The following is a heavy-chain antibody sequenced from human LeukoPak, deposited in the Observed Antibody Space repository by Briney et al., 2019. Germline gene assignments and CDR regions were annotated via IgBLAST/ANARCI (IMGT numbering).Heavy chain of an antibody. Sequence: SVKVSCKASGGTFSSYAISWVRQAPGQGLEWMGRIIPILSIANYAQKFQGRVTITADKSTSTAYMELSSLRSEDTAVYYCARSQKNYYDSSGYSGGWGQGTLVTVSS. V-gene: IGHV1-69*04. CDR3: ARSQKNYYDSSGYSGG. J-gene: IGHJ4*02. CDR1: GGTFSSYA. D-gene: IGHD3-22*01. CDR2: IIPILSIA.